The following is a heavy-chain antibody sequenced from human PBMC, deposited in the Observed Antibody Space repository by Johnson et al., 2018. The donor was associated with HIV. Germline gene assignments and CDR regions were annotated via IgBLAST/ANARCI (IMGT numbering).Heavy chain of an antibody. CDR2: IWYDGSNK. V-gene: IGHV3-33*01. D-gene: IGHD3-22*01. Sequence: QVQLVESGGGVVQPGGSLRLSCAASGFTFSNYGMHWVRQAPGKGLEWVSVIWYDGSNKYYTDSVKGRFTISRDNSKNTLFLQMNSLRADDTAVYYCARLYDSSGYGAFDIWGQGTMVTVSS. CDR3: ARLYDSSGYGAFDI. CDR1: GFTFSNYG. J-gene: IGHJ3*02.